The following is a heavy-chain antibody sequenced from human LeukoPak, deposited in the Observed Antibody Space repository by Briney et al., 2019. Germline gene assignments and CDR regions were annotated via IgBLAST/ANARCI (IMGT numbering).Heavy chain of an antibody. D-gene: IGHD3-10*01. CDR3: ARLGEGIYGSGSSSWYFDY. CDR1: GYTFTSYG. Sequence: GASVKVSCKASGYTFTSYGISRVRQAPGQGLEWMGWISAYNGNTNYAQKLQGRVTMTTDTSTSTAYMELRSLRSDDTAVYYCARLGEGIYGSGSSSWYFDYWGQGTLVTVSS. J-gene: IGHJ4*02. V-gene: IGHV1-18*04. CDR2: ISAYNGNT.